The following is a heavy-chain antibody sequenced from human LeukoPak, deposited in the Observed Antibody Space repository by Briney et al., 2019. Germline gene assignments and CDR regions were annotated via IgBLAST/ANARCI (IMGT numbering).Heavy chain of an antibody. D-gene: IGHD3-3*01. V-gene: IGHV1-69*04. CDR2: IIPILGIA. CDR3: ARPYYDFWSGYAYAFDI. CDR1: GGTFSSYA. J-gene: IGHJ3*02. Sequence: SVKVSCKASGGTFSSYAISWVRQAPGQGLEWMGRIIPILGIANYAQKFQGRVTITADKSTSTAYMELSSLRSEDTAVYYCARPYYDFWSGYAYAFDIWGQGTMVTVSS.